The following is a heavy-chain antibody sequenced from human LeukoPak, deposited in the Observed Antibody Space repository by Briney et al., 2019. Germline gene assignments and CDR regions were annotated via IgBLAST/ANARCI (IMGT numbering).Heavy chain of an antibody. J-gene: IGHJ4*02. CDR2: ISSTSSYI. CDR1: GFSFSGYS. CDR3: ARDARGLDY. V-gene: IGHV3-21*01. D-gene: IGHD2-15*01. Sequence: GGSLRLSCAASGFSFSGYSMNWVRQAPGKGLEWVSSISSTSSYIHYADSVKGRFTISRDNAKNSLFLQMNSLRAEDTAVYYCARDARGLDYWGQGTLVTVSS.